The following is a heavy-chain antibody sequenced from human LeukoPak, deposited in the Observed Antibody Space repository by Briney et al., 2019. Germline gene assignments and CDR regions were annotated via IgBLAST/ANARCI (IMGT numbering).Heavy chain of an antibody. CDR1: GGSFSGYY. D-gene: IGHD6-6*01. V-gene: IGHV4-34*01. Sequence: SETLSLTCAIYGGSFSGYYWSWIRQPPGKGLEWIGEINHSGSTNYNPSLKSRVTISVDTSKNQFSLNVSSVTAADTAIYYCARTYSSSSVDCWGQGTLVTVSS. CDR3: ARTYSSSSVDC. CDR2: INHSGST. J-gene: IGHJ4*02.